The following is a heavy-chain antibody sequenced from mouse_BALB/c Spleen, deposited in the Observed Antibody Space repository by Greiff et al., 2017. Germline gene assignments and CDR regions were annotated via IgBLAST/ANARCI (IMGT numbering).Heavy chain of an antibody. CDR1: GYTFTSYW. V-gene: IGHV1-5*01. Sequence: EVQLQQSGTVLARPGASVKMSCKASGYTFTSYWMHWVKQRPGQGLEWIGAIYPGNSDTSYNQKFKGKAKLTAVTSTSTAYMELSSLTNEDSAVYYCTVIYDGYYGMDYWGQGTSVTVSS. J-gene: IGHJ4*01. CDR3: TVIYDGYYGMDY. CDR2: IYPGNSDT. D-gene: IGHD2-3*01.